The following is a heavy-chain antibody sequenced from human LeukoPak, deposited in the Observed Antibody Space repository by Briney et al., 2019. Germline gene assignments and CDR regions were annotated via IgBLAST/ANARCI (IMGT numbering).Heavy chain of an antibody. D-gene: IGHD3-22*01. CDR1: GGSISSGSYH. CDR3: AREKARYDSSPYYYYMDV. CDR2: IYTSGST. Sequence: SSETLSLTCTVSGGSISSGSYHWSWIRQPAGKGLEWIGRIYTSGSTNYNPSLKSRVTMSVDTSKNQFSLKLSSVTAADTAVYYCAREKARYDSSPYYYYMDVWGKGTTVTISS. J-gene: IGHJ6*03. V-gene: IGHV4-61*02.